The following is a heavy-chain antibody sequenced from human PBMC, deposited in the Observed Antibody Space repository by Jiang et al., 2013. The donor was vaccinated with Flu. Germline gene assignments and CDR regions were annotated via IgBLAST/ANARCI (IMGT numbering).Heavy chain of an antibody. D-gene: IGHD2-2*01. J-gene: IGHJ4*02. V-gene: IGHV3-49*02. Sequence: GGAMGYADSVKGRFTISRDDSKSIAYLQMSSLKTEDTAVYYCTRDLVRDVILIPATYFDYWGQGALVTVSS. CDR2: GGAM. CDR3: TRDLVRDVILIPATYFDY.